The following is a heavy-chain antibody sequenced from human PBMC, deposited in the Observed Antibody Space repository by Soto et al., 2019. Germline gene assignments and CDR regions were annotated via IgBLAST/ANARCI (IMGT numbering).Heavy chain of an antibody. CDR2: IKEDGSVK. Sequence: EVPLVESGGDLVQPGGSLRLSCAASGFTFSSLWMTWVRQAPGKGLECVANIKEDGSVKYYVDSVKGRFTISRDNAKNSLYLQMVGLRAEDTAVYYCARATRSPDFRGQGTLVTVSS. V-gene: IGHV3-7*05. J-gene: IGHJ4*02. CDR1: GFTFSSLW. CDR3: ARATRSPDF.